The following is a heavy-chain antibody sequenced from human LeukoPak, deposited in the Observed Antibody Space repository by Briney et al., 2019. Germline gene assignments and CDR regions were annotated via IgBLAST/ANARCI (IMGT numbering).Heavy chain of an antibody. D-gene: IGHD1-1*01. J-gene: IGHJ3*02. CDR1: GFPFSSYS. CDR3: ARWVPRTRPHAFDI. V-gene: IGHV3-21*01. Sequence: GGPLTLLCAASGFPFSSYSMNWLRQAPGKGVEGVTSISSSSSYIYYADSVKGRFTISRDNAKNLLYLQMNSLRAEDTAVYCCARWVPRTRPHAFDIWGQGTMVTVSS. CDR2: ISSSSSYI.